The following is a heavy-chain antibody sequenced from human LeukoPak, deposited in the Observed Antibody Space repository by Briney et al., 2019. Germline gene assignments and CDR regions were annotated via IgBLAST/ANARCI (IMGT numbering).Heavy chain of an antibody. Sequence: ASVKVSCKASGYTFTSYGISWVRQAPGQGLEWMGWISAYNGNTNYAQKPQGRVTMTTDTSTSTAYMELRSLRSDDTAVYYCARASVLYYDFWSGYYRWFDPWGQGTLVTVSS. CDR2: ISAYNGNT. CDR3: ARASVLYYDFWSGYYRWFDP. D-gene: IGHD3-3*01. CDR1: GYTFTSYG. V-gene: IGHV1-18*01. J-gene: IGHJ5*02.